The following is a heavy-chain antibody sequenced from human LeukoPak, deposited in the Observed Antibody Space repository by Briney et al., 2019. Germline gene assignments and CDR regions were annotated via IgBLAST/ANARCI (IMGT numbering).Heavy chain of an antibody. D-gene: IGHD2-21*02. V-gene: IGHV3-48*01. CDR2: ISSSSSTI. J-gene: IGHJ4*02. Sequence: QPGGSLRLSCAASGFTFSSYSMNWVRQAPGKGLEWVSYISSSSSTIYYADSVKGRFTISRDNAKNSLYLQMNSLRAEDTAVYYCARDREVVTAIPTYFDYWGQGTLVTVSS. CDR3: ARDREVVTAIPTYFDY. CDR1: GFTFSSYS.